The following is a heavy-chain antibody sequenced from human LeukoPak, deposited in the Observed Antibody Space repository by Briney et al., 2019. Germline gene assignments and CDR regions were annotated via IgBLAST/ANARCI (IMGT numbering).Heavy chain of an antibody. D-gene: IGHD6-19*01. CDR1: GGSVTSGSNY. V-gene: IGHV4-61*01. CDR3: AKEHMAVTGYFDG. Sequence: PSETLSLTCTVSGGSVTSGSNYWSWIRQPPGRGLEWIGYIYSSGSTEYNPGLKSRVTISMDPSKNQFSLKLRSVTAADTVVYFCAKEHMAVTGYFDGWGKGTLVSVSS. J-gene: IGHJ4*02. CDR2: IYSSGST.